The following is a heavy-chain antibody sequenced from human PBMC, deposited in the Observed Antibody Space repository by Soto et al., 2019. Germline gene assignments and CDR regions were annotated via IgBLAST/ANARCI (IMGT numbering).Heavy chain of an antibody. CDR3: ARGRNGGSYYGSGSYYNPPYYGMDV. D-gene: IGHD3-10*01. CDR1: GGSFSGYY. V-gene: IGHV4-34*01. Sequence: SETLSLTCAVYGGSFSGYYWSWIRQPPGKGLEWIGEINHSGSTNYNPSLKSRVTISVDTSKNQFSLKLSSVTAADTAVYYCARGRNGGSYYGSGSYYNPPYYGMDVWGQGTTVTVSS. CDR2: INHSGST. J-gene: IGHJ6*02.